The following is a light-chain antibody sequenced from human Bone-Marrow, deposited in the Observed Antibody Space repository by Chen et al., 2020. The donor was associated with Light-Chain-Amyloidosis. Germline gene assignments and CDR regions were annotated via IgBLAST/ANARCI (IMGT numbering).Light chain of an antibody. CDR1: TNDVGRYKY. Sequence: QSALTQPASVSGSPGQSITISCTGTTNDVGRYKYVSWYQQHPGKAPKLLIHDVDSRPSGLSDRFSGSQSGNTASLTISGLQADDEADYYCGSLTTTNSIVFGGGTKLTVL. CDR3: GSLTTTNSIV. J-gene: IGLJ2*01. V-gene: IGLV2-14*03. CDR2: DVD.